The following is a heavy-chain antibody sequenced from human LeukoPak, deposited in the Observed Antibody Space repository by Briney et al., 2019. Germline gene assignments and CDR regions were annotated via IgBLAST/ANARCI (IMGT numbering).Heavy chain of an antibody. D-gene: IGHD2/OR15-2a*01. CDR2: FDPEDGET. J-gene: IGHJ6*02. CDR3: ATDENIYYGMDV. Sequence: GASVKVSCKVSGYTLTELSMQWVRQAPGKGVEWMGGFDPEDGETIYAQKFQGRVTMTEDTSTDTAYMELSSLRSEDTAVYYCATDENIYYGMDVWGQGTTVTVSS. CDR1: GYTLTELS. V-gene: IGHV1-24*01.